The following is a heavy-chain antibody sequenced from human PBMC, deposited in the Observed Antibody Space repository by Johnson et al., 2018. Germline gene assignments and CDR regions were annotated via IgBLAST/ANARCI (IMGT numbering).Heavy chain of an antibody. V-gene: IGHV4-59*01. CDR1: GGSISNYY. CDR2: IYYSGST. CDR3: AKGRRGLSYGPQNDAFDI. Sequence: QVQLQESGPGLLKPSETLSLICTVSGGSISNYYWSWIRPPPGKGLEWIGCIYYSGSTNYNSSLKSRVTISVDTSKNQFSLKLSSLTAADTAVYFCAKGRRGLSYGPQNDAFDIWGQGTLVSVSS. J-gene: IGHJ3*02. D-gene: IGHD5-18*01.